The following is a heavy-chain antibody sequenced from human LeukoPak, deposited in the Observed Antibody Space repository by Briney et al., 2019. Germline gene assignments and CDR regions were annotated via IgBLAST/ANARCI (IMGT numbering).Heavy chain of an antibody. CDR1: GGTFSSYA. Sequence: SVKVSCKASGGTFSSYAISWVRQAPGQGLEWMGGIIPIFGTANYAQKFQGRVTITTDESTSTAYMELSSLRSEDTAVYYRARDFASGGYYYMDVWGKGTTVTVSS. J-gene: IGHJ6*03. V-gene: IGHV1-69*05. D-gene: IGHD3-10*01. CDR3: ARDFASGGYYYMDV. CDR2: IIPIFGTA.